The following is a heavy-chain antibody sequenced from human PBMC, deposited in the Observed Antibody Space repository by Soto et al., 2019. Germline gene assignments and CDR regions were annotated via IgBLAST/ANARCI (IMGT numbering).Heavy chain of an antibody. CDR1: GFTFSSYS. V-gene: IGHV3-48*01. Sequence: GGSLRLSCAAFGFTFSSYSMNRVLQAPGKGLEWVSYISSSSSTIYYADSVKGRFTISRDNAKNSLYLQMNSLRAEDTAVYYCARDATGTKSRPGGYYYYYYMDVWGKGTTVTVSS. D-gene: IGHD1-7*01. CDR2: ISSSSSTI. CDR3: ARDATGTKSRPGGYYYYYYMDV. J-gene: IGHJ6*03.